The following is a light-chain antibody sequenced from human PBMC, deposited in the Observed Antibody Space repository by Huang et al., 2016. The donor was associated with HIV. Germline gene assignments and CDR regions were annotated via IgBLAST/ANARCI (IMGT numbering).Light chain of an antibody. V-gene: IGKV3-20*01. Sequence: EIVLTQSPGTLSLSPGERATLSCRASQSVGSSYLAWYQQKPGQAPRLFIHVASSRATGIPDRFSGSGSGTDFTLTISRLEPEDFGVYYCQQYGTSPWLTFGGGTKVEIK. CDR1: QSVGSSY. CDR3: QQYGTSPWLT. J-gene: IGKJ4*01. CDR2: VAS.